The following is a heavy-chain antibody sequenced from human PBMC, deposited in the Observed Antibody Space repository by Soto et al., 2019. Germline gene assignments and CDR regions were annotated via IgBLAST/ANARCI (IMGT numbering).Heavy chain of an antibody. V-gene: IGHV3-23*01. J-gene: IGHJ4*02. D-gene: IGHD6-13*01. CDR2: VSGSGGST. Sequence: EVRLLESGGGLVQPAGSLRLSCAASGFTFSSFAMNWVRQAPGKGLEWVSIVSGSGGSTNYADSVKGRFTISRDNSKDTLYSQMNNVRAEDTAVYYCAKEAGFSSTWADYWGQGTLVTVSS. CDR1: GFTFSSFA. CDR3: AKEAGFSSTWADY.